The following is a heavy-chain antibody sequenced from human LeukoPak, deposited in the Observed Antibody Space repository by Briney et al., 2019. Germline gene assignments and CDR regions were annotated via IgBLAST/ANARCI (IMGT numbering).Heavy chain of an antibody. CDR2: IYYSGST. CDR1: GGSISSSSYY. Sequence: SETLSLTCTVSGGSISSSSYYWGWLRQPPGKGLEWIGSIYYSGSTYYNPSLKSRVTISVDTSKNQFSLKLSSVTAADTAVYYCAVSSSWVFDAFDIWGQGTMVTVSS. D-gene: IGHD6-13*01. CDR3: AVSSSWVFDAFDI. V-gene: IGHV4-39*07. J-gene: IGHJ3*02.